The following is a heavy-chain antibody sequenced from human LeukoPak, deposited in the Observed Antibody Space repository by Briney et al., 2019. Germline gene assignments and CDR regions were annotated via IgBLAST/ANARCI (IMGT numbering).Heavy chain of an antibody. D-gene: IGHD2-2*01. CDR2: INHSGST. CDR1: GFTVSSNY. Sequence: PGGSLRLSCAASGFTVSSNYMSWIRQPPGKGLEWIGEINHSGSTNYNPSLKSRVTISVDTSKNQFSLKLSSVTAADTAVYYCAREEVVPAAIYYYYYGMDVWGQGTTVTVSS. V-gene: IGHV4-34*01. J-gene: IGHJ6*02. CDR3: AREEVVPAAIYYYYYGMDV.